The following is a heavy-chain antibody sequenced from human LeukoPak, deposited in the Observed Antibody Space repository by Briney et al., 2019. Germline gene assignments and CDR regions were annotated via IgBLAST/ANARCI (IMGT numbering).Heavy chain of an antibody. D-gene: IGHD3-22*01. J-gene: IGHJ3*02. V-gene: IGHV4-39*07. CDR2: IYYSGST. CDR1: GGSISSGSYY. Sequence: SETLSLTCTVSGGSISSGSYYWSWIRPPGEGLVWIGSIYYSGSTYYNPSLKSRVTISVDTSKKQFSPKLSSVTAADTAVYYCARRTAYYYDSSGYPPNDAFDIWGQGTMVTVSS. CDR3: ARRTAYYYDSSGYPPNDAFDI.